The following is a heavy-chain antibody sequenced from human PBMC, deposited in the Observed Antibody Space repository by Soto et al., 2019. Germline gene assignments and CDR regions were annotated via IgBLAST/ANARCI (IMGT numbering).Heavy chain of an antibody. Sequence: SVKVSCKASGCTFSSYAISWVRQAPGQGLEWMGGIIPIFGTANYAQKFQGRVTITADESTSTAYMELSSLRSEDTAVYYCARGWGSVNYYYGMDVWGQGTTVTVSS. J-gene: IGHJ6*02. CDR1: GCTFSSYA. V-gene: IGHV1-69*13. CDR2: IIPIFGTA. D-gene: IGHD3-10*01. CDR3: ARGWGSVNYYYGMDV.